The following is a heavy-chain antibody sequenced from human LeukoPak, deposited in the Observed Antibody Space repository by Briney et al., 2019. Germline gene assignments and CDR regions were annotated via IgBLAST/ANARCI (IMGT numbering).Heavy chain of an antibody. Sequence: GASVKLSCKASGYTFTSYGISWVRQAPGQGLEWMGWISAYNGNTNYAQKLQGRVTMTTDTSTSTAYMELRSLSSDDTAVYYCTASFDWSTPDYWGQGTLVTVSS. CDR3: TASFDWSTPDY. J-gene: IGHJ4*02. V-gene: IGHV1-18*04. D-gene: IGHD3-9*01. CDR1: GYTFTSYG. CDR2: ISAYNGNT.